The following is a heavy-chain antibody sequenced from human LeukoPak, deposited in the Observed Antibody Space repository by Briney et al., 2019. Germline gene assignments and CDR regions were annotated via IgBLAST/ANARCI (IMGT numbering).Heavy chain of an antibody. CDR2: ISIYSGNT. CDR3: ARDPGGTWGFDY. D-gene: IGHD7-27*01. Sequence: ASVKVSCKASGYTFTSHGLSWARQAPGQGLEWMGWISIYSGNTNYAQKFQDRISMTTDTSTNTAYMELRSLKSDDTAVYYCARDPGGTWGFDYWDQGALVTVSS. CDR1: GYTFTSHG. J-gene: IGHJ4*02. V-gene: IGHV1-18*01.